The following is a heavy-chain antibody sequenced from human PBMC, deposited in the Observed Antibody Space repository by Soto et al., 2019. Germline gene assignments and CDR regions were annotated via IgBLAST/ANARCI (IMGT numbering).Heavy chain of an antibody. CDR1: GFTFSSYS. J-gene: IGHJ4*02. V-gene: IGHV3-23*01. D-gene: IGHD3-10*01. CDR2: FRSGGDDDTT. Sequence: GGSLRLSCAASGFTFSSYSMSWVRQAPGKGLEWVSGFRSGGDDDTTYYADSVRGRFTISGDNSKNTLFLQMNSLRAEDTAIYYCAKKVNSGSGSQFFDYWGQGTLVTVSS. CDR3: AKKVNSGSGSQFFDY.